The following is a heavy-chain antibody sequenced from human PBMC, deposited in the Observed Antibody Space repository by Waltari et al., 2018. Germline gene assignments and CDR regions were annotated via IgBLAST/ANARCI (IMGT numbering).Heavy chain of an antibody. CDR3: ATARDEQTAMVYFDH. J-gene: IGHJ4*02. D-gene: IGHD5-18*01. CDR2: IYSAGST. V-gene: IGHV3-66*02. Sequence: EVQLVESGGGFVHPGGALRLPCAASGFAVRSNHMAWVRQAPGKGLEGVSIIYSAGSTYYEDSVMGRFTISRDISKNTLHLQMNRLTTEDTATYYCATARDEQTAMVYFDHWGEGSLVSVSS. CDR1: GFAVRSNH.